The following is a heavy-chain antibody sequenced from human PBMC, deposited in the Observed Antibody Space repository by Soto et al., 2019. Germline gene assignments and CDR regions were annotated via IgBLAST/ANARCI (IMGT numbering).Heavy chain of an antibody. Sequence: HGESLKISCKGSGYVFTNFWIGWVRQMPGKGLEWMGVIYPDDSDTKYSPSFQGQVVISADKSINTAYLQWNTLKASDNAMYYCARLIDGTAGGWLDVWGQGTTVTVSS. J-gene: IGHJ6*02. CDR2: IYPDDSDT. CDR3: ARLIDGTAGGWLDV. D-gene: IGHD1-7*01. V-gene: IGHV5-51*01. CDR1: GYVFTNFW.